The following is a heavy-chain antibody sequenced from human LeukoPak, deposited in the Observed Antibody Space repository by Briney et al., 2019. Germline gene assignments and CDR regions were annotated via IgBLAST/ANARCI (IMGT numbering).Heavy chain of an antibody. J-gene: IGHJ6*02. Sequence: ASVKVSCKASGYTFTSYDINWVRQAPGQGLEWMGWMNPNSGNTGYAQKFQGRVTMTRNTSISTAYMELSSLRSEDTAVYYCASRYSSGSALNYWYYYYGMDVWGQGTLVTVSS. CDR3: ASRYSSGSALNYWYYYYGMDV. D-gene: IGHD6-19*01. V-gene: IGHV1-8*01. CDR2: MNPNSGNT. CDR1: GYTFTSYD.